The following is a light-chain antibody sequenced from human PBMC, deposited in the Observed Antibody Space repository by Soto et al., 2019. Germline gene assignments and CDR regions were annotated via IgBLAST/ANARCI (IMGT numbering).Light chain of an antibody. V-gene: IGLV2-14*01. J-gene: IGLJ2*01. CDR2: DVS. CDR1: TSDVGGYNY. Sequence: HSALTQPASVSGSPGQSITISCTGTTSDVGGYNYVSWYQQHPGKAPKLMIYDVSNRPSGVSNRFSGSKSGNTASLTISGLQAEDEADYYCSSYTSSNVVVFGGGTKVTVL. CDR3: SSYTSSNVVV.